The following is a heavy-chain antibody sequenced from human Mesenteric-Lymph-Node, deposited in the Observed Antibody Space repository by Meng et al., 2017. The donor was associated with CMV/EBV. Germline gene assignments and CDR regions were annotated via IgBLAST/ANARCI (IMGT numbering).Heavy chain of an antibody. D-gene: IGHD6-13*01. CDR1: GCPFSTSA. V-gene: IGHV3-23*01. J-gene: IGHJ5*02. Sequence: SGCPFSTSARRWVRQAPGQGLAWVSGISASGGGTSYADSVKGRFTISRDNSKNTLYIQMNSLRVEDTAVYYCAKKSQGSIAAAGPFDPWGQGILVTVSS. CDR2: ISASGGGT. CDR3: AKKSQGSIAAAGPFDP.